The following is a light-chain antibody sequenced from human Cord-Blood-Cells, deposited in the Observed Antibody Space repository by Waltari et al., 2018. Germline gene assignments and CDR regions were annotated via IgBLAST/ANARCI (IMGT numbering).Light chain of an antibody. CDR1: SSNIGSNY. Sequence: QSVLTQPPSASGTPGQTVTISRSGSSSNIGSNYVYWYQQLPGTAPKLLIYRNNQRPSGVPDRFSGSKSGTSASLAISGLRSEDEADYYCAAWDDSLSGWVFGGGTKLTVL. CDR3: AAWDDSLSGWV. J-gene: IGLJ3*02. V-gene: IGLV1-47*01. CDR2: RNN.